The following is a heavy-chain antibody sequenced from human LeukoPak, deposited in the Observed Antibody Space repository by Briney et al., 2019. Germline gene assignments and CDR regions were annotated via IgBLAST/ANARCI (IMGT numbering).Heavy chain of an antibody. V-gene: IGHV3-53*01. D-gene: IGHD5-12*01. J-gene: IGHJ6*03. CDR1: GFTVSSNY. Sequence: PGGSLRLSCAASGFTVSSNYMSWVRQAPGKGLEWVSVIYSGGRTYYADSVKGRFTISRDNSKNTLYLQMFSLRAEDTAVYYCARSKWLRNYYYYYMDVWGKGTTVTISS. CDR2: IYSGGRT. CDR3: ARSKWLRNYYYYYMDV.